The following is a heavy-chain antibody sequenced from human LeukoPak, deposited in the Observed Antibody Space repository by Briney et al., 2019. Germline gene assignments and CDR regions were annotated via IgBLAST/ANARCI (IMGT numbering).Heavy chain of an antibody. D-gene: IGHD3-10*01. Sequence: PSQNLSLTCAISGDSVSSNSAAWHWIRQSPSRGLEWLGRTWYRSRWYNEYAVSVKSRITINPDTSKNQFSLHLNSVTPEDTAVYYCAAGSSGSSHYYCDYWGQGTLVTVSS. CDR1: GDSVSSNSAA. CDR3: AAGSSGSSHYYCDY. J-gene: IGHJ4*02. CDR2: TWYRSRWYN. V-gene: IGHV6-1*01.